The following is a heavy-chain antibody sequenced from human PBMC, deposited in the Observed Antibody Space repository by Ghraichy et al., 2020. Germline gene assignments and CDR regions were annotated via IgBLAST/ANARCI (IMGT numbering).Heavy chain of an antibody. J-gene: IGHJ4*02. CDR2: ISGSGGST. V-gene: IGHV3-23*01. Sequence: GESLNISCAASGFTFSSYAMSWVRQAPGKGLEWVSAISGSGGSTYYADSVKGRFTISRDNSKNTLYLQMNSLRAEDTAVYYCAKEYGDYLYYFDYWGQGTLVTVSS. D-gene: IGHD4-17*01. CDR1: GFTFSSYA. CDR3: AKEYGDYLYYFDY.